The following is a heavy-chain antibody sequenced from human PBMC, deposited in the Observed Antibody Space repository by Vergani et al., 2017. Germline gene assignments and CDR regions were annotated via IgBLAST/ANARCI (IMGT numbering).Heavy chain of an antibody. Sequence: QVQLQESGPGLVKPSETLFLTCTVSGGSISSYYWSWIRQPPGKGLEWIGYIYYSGSTNYNPSLKSRVTISVDTSKNQFSLKLSSVTAADTAVYYCARGYYGSGRSFDYWGQGTLVTVSS. CDR2: IYYSGST. CDR1: GGSISSYY. J-gene: IGHJ4*02. V-gene: IGHV4-59*01. D-gene: IGHD3-10*01. CDR3: ARGYYGSGRSFDY.